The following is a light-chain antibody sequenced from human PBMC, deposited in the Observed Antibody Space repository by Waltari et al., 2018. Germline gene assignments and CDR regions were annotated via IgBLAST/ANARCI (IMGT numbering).Light chain of an antibody. V-gene: IGLV2-14*03. Sequence: QSALTQPASVSGSPGQSITIFCAGTSSYVGGYDYVSCDQQHPGKAPELIIYDVSNRPSGGSDRFAGSKSGNTASLTISGLQADDEADYYCSSYSSSSTLYVFGTGTKVTV. CDR2: DVS. CDR1: SSYVGGYDY. J-gene: IGLJ1*01. CDR3: SSYSSSSTLYV.